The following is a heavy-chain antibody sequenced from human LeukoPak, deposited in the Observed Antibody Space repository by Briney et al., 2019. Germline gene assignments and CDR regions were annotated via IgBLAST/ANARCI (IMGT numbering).Heavy chain of an antibody. CDR3: TLIQGWGSGSYYRDF. V-gene: IGHV3-15*01. D-gene: IGHD3-10*01. Sequence: PGGSLRLACAASGFSISNDWMSWVRQAPGKGLEWVARVKSRSAGETTDYAAPVKGRFTISRDDSKNTLYLQMNSLKTEDTAVYYCTLIQGWGSGSYYRDFWGQGTLVTVSS. CDR1: GFSISNDW. J-gene: IGHJ4*02. CDR2: VKSRSAGETT.